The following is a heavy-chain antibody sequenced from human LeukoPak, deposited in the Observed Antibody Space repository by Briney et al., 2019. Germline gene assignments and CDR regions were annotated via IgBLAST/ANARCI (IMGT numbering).Heavy chain of an antibody. Sequence: PGGSLRLSCAASGFTFSSYAMSRVRQAPGKGLEWVSAISGSGGSTYYADSVKGRFTISRDNSKNTLYLQMNSLRAEDTAVYYCAKVGPGYCSSTSCYVADYWGQGTLVTVSS. V-gene: IGHV3-23*01. D-gene: IGHD2-2*01. J-gene: IGHJ4*02. CDR2: ISGSGGST. CDR1: GFTFSSYA. CDR3: AKVGPGYCSSTSCYVADY.